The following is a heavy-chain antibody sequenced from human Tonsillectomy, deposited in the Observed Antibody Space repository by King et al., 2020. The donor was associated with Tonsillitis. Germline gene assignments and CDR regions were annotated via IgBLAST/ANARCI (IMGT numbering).Heavy chain of an antibody. D-gene: IGHD3-22*01. Sequence: VQLVESGGGLVQPGGSLRLSCAASGFTFSSYWMSWVRQAPGKGLEWVANIKQDGSEKHYVDSVKGRFTISRDNAKNSLYLQMNSLRAEDTAVYYCAGDGGVYYDTSGYYYVPIDYWGQGTLVTVSS. V-gene: IGHV3-7*03. CDR2: IKQDGSEK. J-gene: IGHJ4*02. CDR3: AGDGGVYYDTSGYYYVPIDY. CDR1: GFTFSSYW.